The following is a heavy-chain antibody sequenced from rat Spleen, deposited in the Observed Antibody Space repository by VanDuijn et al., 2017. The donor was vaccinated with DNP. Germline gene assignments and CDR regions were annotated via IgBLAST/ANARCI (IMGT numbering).Heavy chain of an antibody. CDR2: ISYSGST. CDR1: GYSITRNY. D-gene: IGHD1-12*03. CDR3: ARGNDAYYPFLYFDF. Sequence: EVQLQESGPGLVKPSQSLSRTCSVSGYSITRNYWGWIRKLPGNKMEWIGYISYSGSTGYNPSLKIRISITRDTSKNHFFLQLNSVTTEDTATYYCARGNDAYYPFLYFDFWGPGTMVTVSS. V-gene: IGHV3-1*01. J-gene: IGHJ1*01.